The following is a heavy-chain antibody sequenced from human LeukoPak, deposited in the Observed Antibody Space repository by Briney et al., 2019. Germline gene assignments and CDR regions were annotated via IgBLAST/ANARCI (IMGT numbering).Heavy chain of an antibody. D-gene: IGHD6-19*01. Sequence: GGSLRLSCAASGFTFSNAWMSCVRQAPGKGLEWVSAISGSGGSTYYADSVKGRFTISRDNSKNTLYLQMNSLRAEDTAVYYCAKGSIAVAGTIDYWGQGTLVTVSS. J-gene: IGHJ4*02. V-gene: IGHV3-23*01. CDR2: ISGSGGST. CDR3: AKGSIAVAGTIDY. CDR1: GFTFSNAW.